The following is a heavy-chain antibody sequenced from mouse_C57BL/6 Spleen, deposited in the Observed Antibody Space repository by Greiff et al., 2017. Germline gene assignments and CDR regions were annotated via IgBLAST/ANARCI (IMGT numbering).Heavy chain of an antibody. CDR1: GYTFTSYW. J-gene: IGHJ2*01. D-gene: IGHD4-1*02. V-gene: IGHV1-55*01. CDR3: ARSATGAEGLDY. CDR2: IYPGSGST. Sequence: VQLQQPGAELVKPGASVKMSCKASGYTFTSYWITWVKQRPGQGLEWIGDIYPGSGSTNYNEKFKSKATLTVDTSSSTAYMQLSSLTSEDSAVYCCARSATGAEGLDYWGQGTTLTVAA.